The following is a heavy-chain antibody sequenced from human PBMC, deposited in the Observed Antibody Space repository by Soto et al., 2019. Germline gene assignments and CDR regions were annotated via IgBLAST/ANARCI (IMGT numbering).Heavy chain of an antibody. J-gene: IGHJ4*02. CDR2: IYYSAST. CDR3: ARGRIQLWYPFDY. CDR1: SGSISSYY. Sequence: SETLSLTCIVSSGSISSYYWTWTRQPPGKGLEWIGYIYYSASTSYNPSLKSRVTISVDTSKNQFSLKLSSVTAADTAVYYCARGRIQLWYPFDYWGQGTLVTVSS. D-gene: IGHD5-18*01. V-gene: IGHV4-59*01.